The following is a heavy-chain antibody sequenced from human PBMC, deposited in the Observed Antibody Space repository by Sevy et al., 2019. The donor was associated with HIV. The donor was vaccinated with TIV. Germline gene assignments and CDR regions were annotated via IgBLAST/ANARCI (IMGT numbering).Heavy chain of an antibody. J-gene: IGHJ4*02. V-gene: IGHV3-33*01. CDR3: ARGGYYYDNAAYYAFDY. CDR2: IWSDGAYQ. D-gene: IGHD3-22*01. CDR1: GFTFSAYA. Sequence: GGSLRLSCTTSGFTFSAYAMHWVRQAPGKGLEWVAIIWSDGAYQYHGDSVKGRFTISRDNSKNTLYLQMNSLRVEDTAVYYCARGGYYYDNAAYYAFDYWGQRTLVTVSS.